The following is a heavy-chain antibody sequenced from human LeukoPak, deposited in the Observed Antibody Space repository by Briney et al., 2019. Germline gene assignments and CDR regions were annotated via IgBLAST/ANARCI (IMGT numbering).Heavy chain of an antibody. CDR3: AKDVGKWESLHFFDY. Sequence: GGSLRLSCLTSGFTLSANAMSWVRQAPGKGLEWISGISGSGASTYYADSVKGRFTISRDDSRNTLYLQMNSLRGDDTAVYYCAKDVGKWESLHFFDYWGQGTLVTVSS. CDR1: GFTLSANA. V-gene: IGHV3-23*01. J-gene: IGHJ4*02. CDR2: ISGSGAST. D-gene: IGHD1-26*01.